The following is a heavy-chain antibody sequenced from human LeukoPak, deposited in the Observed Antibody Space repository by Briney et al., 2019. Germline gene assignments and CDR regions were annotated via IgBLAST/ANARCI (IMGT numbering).Heavy chain of an antibody. CDR3: TTDYGDYFSYFDY. CDR1: GFTFSNAW. CDR2: IKSKTDGGTT. Sequence: GGSLRLSCAASGFTFSNAWMSWVRQAPGKGLEWVGRIKSKTDGGTTDYAAPVKGRFTISRDDSKNTLYLQMNSLKTEDTAVYYCTTDYGDYFSYFDYWGQGTLVTVSS. V-gene: IGHV3-15*01. J-gene: IGHJ4*02. D-gene: IGHD4-17*01.